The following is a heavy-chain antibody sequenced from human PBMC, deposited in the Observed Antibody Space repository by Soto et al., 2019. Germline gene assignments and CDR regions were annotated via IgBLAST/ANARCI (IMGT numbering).Heavy chain of an antibody. D-gene: IGHD3-10*01. Sequence: GGSLRLSCAASGFTFSSYSMNWVRQAPGKGLEWVSYISSSSSTIYYADSVKGRFTISRDNAKNSLYLQMNSLRAEDTAVYYCARDQEHYGSGRASFYMDVWGKGTTVTVSS. J-gene: IGHJ6*03. CDR2: ISSSSSTI. V-gene: IGHV3-48*01. CDR1: GFTFSSYS. CDR3: ARDQEHYGSGRASFYMDV.